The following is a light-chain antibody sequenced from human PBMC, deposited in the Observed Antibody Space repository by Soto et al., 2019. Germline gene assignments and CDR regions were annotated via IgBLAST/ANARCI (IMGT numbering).Light chain of an antibody. CDR2: GAS. J-gene: IGKJ2*01. Sequence: EIVLTQSPGTLSLSPGERATLSCRASQSVRSSYLAWYQQKPGQAPRLLIYGASSRATGIPDWFSGSGSGTDFTLTISRLEPEDVAVYYCQQYGSSPMYSFGQGTNLEIK. CDR1: QSVRSSY. CDR3: QQYGSSPMYS. V-gene: IGKV3-20*01.